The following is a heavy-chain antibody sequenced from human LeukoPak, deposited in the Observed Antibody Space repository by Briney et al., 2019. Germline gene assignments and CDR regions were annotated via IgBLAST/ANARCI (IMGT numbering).Heavy chain of an antibody. J-gene: IGHJ4*02. CDR3: VTFYETY. V-gene: IGHV3-7*01. CDR1: GLTFSSSW. D-gene: IGHD2/OR15-2a*01. CDR2: INPDGNKK. Sequence: GGSLRLSCAVSGLTFSSSWMDWVRQAPGKGLEWVASINPDGNKKYSADSVKGRFTISKDNAKNTVSLQMNNLRAEDTAVYYCVTFYETYWGRGTLVTVSS.